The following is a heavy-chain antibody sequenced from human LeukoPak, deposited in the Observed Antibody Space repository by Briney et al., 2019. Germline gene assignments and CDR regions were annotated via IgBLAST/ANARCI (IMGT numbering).Heavy chain of an antibody. CDR3: VRVWPPNAVDRGMTYSYFNALDF. CDR2: ISPYDGNT. Sequence: ASVKVSCKASNYTFASYGLSWVRQAPGQGLQWVGWISPYDGNTDYAQRFQARVTMTIDRATRTVYMDLKRLRLDDTAVYYCVRVWPPNAVDRGMTYSYFNALDFWGQGTTVIVSS. CDR1: NYTFASYG. D-gene: IGHD1-1*01. J-gene: IGHJ6*02. V-gene: IGHV1-18*01.